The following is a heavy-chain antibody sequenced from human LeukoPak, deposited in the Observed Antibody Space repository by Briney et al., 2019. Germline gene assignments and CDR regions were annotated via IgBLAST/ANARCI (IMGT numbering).Heavy chain of an antibody. CDR1: GFTFDDYA. Sequence: GSLRLSCAASGFTFDDYAMHWVRQAPGKGLEWIGSIYHSGSTYYNPSLKSRVTISVDTSKNHFSLKLSSVTAADTAVYYCARRVHYYDTSGYSYYFDYWGQGTLVTVSS. V-gene: IGHV4-38-2*01. CDR2: IYHSGST. CDR3: ARRVHYYDTSGYSYYFDY. J-gene: IGHJ4*02. D-gene: IGHD3-22*01.